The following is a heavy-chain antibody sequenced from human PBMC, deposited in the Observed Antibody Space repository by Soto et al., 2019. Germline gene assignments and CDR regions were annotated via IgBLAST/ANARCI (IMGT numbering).Heavy chain of an antibody. CDR3: AAEDGIAAAGSYFQH. V-gene: IGHV4-31*03. CDR1: GGSISSGGYY. Sequence: SETLSLTCTVSGGSISSGGYYWSWIRQHPGKGLEWIGYIYYSGSTYYNPSLKSRVTISVDTSKNQFSLKLSSVTAADTAVYYCAAEDGIAAAGSYFQHWGQGTLVTVSS. CDR2: IYYSGST. D-gene: IGHD6-13*01. J-gene: IGHJ1*01.